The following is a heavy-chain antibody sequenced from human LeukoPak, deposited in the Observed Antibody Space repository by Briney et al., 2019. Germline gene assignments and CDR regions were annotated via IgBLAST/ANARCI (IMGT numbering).Heavy chain of an antibody. V-gene: IGHV3-73*01. CDR2: IRSKANSYAT. CDR1: GFAFSGSA. J-gene: IGHJ4*02. Sequence: GGSLRLSCAASGFAFSGSAMHWVRQASGKGLEWVGRIRSKANSYATAYAASVKGRFTISRDDSKNTAYLQMNSLKTEDTAVYYCTRTPSTYSYGIYWGQGTLVTVSS. D-gene: IGHD5-18*01. CDR3: TRTPSTYSYGIY.